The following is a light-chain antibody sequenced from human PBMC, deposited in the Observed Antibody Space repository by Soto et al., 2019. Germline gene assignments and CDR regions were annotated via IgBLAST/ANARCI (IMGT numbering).Light chain of an antibody. CDR3: CSYAGSYTFYV. CDR2: DVS. V-gene: IGLV2-11*01. Sequence: QSVLTQPRSVSWSPGQSVTISCTGTSSDVGGYNYVSWYQQHPGKAPKLMIYDVSKRPSGVPDRFSGSKSGNTASLTISGLQAEDEADYYCCSYAGSYTFYVFGTGTKGTVL. CDR1: SSDVGGYNY. J-gene: IGLJ1*01.